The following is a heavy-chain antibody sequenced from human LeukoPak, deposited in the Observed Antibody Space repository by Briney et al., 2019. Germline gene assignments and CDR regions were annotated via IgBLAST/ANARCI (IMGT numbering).Heavy chain of an antibody. CDR2: IKQDGREK. CDR3: ARVPRSGGSIDY. D-gene: IGHD6-19*01. CDR1: GFTFSTYW. V-gene: IGHV3-7*01. Sequence: GGSLRLSCSAAGFTFSTYWMHWVRQAPGKGLEWVANIKQDGREKYSVDSVKGRFTISRDNAKNSLYLQMNSLRAEDTAVYYCARVPRSGGSIDYWGQGTLVTVSP. J-gene: IGHJ4*02.